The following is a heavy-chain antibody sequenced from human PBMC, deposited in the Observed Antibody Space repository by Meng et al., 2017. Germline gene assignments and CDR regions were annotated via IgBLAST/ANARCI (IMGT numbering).Heavy chain of an antibody. V-gene: IGHV3-74*02. Sequence: GSGGGLVQPGGSLGLSWSASGFTFNNYWMHWVRQVPGKGLVWVSRISGDGSITNYADSVKGRFTISRDNAKNTLYLQMNSLRPEDTAVYYCLDEAPRSDYWGQGSLVTVSS. CDR2: ISGDGSIT. D-gene: IGHD1-1*01. CDR3: LDEAPRSDY. CDR1: GFTFNNYW. J-gene: IGHJ4*02.